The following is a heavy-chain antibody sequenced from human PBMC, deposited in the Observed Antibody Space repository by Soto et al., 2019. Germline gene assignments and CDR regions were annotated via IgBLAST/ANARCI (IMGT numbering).Heavy chain of an antibody. D-gene: IGHD3-9*01. CDR1: GFTFSYAW. CDR2: IKSKTNGGTT. V-gene: IGHV3-15*07. J-gene: IGHJ3*02. Sequence: GGSLRLSCAASGFTFSYAWMIWVRQAPGKGLEWVGRIKSKTNGGTTDYAAPVKGRFTISRDDSKNTLYLQMNSLKTEDTAVYYCTTDYDILTIRWNAFEIWGQGTMVTVSS. CDR3: TTDYDILTIRWNAFEI.